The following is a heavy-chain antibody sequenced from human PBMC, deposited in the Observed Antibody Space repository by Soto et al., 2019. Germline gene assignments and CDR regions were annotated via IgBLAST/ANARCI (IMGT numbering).Heavy chain of an antibody. Sequence: QVQLVQSGAEVKKPGSSVKVSCKASGDTFSSSTLSWVRQGPGQGLEWMGRIIPIVGIANYAQKFQGRITINADKSTNTADMKLSSLKTKVPPCFYWARLGYIDGWTLDPWGQEPWSSSP. J-gene: IGHJ5*02. V-gene: IGHV1-69*02. CDR1: GDTFSSST. CDR3: ARLGYIDGWTLDP. D-gene: IGHD3-16*02. CDR2: IIPIVGIA.